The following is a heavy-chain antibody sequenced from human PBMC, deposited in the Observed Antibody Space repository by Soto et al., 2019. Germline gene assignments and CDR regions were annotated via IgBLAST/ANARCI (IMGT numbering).Heavy chain of an antibody. Sequence: PSETLSLTCTVSGYSISSGSYWGWIRQPPGKGLEWIAYIYHGGSTYYNPSPKSRVTVSVDTSKNQFSLKLSSVTAADTAVYYCARVGRYYDSSGYSPNWFDPWGQGTLVTV. CDR2: IYHGGST. V-gene: IGHV4-38-2*02. D-gene: IGHD3-22*01. CDR3: ARVGRYYDSSGYSPNWFDP. CDR1: GYSISSGSY. J-gene: IGHJ5*02.